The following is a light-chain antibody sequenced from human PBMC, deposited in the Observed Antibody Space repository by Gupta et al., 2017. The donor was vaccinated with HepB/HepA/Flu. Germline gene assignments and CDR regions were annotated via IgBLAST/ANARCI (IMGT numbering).Light chain of an antibody. CDR2: ENN. CDR1: SSNIGNNY. CDR3: GTWDSSLRGGV. J-gene: IGLJ2*01. V-gene: IGLV1-51*02. Sequence: QSVLTQPPSVSAALGQKVTISCSGSSSNIGNNYVAWYQQFPGTAPKLLIYENNKRPSGIPNRFSGSKSGTSATLGITGLQTGDEADYYCGTWDSSLRGGVFGGGTKVTVL.